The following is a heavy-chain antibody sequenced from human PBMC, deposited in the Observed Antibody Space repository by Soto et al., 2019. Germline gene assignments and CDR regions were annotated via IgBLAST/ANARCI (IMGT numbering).Heavy chain of an antibody. CDR1: GVSISSGGYS. CDR3: AAADWGHNFYYGMDV. D-gene: IGHD7-27*01. J-gene: IGHJ6*02. V-gene: IGHV4-30-2*01. CDR2: IYHSGST. Sequence: QLQLQESGSGLVKPSQTLSLTCTVSGVSISSGGYSWSWIRQPPGKGLEWLGYIYHSGSTYYTPSLESRVTISVDTSKNQFSLKLSSVTAADTAVYYCAAADWGHNFYYGMDVWGQGTTVTVSS.